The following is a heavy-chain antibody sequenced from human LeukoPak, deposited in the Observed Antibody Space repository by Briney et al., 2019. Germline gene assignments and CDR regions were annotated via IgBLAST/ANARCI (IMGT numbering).Heavy chain of an antibody. CDR1: GFTFSSYE. V-gene: IGHV3-48*03. Sequence: GGSLRLSCAASGFTFSSYEMSWVRQPPGKGLEWVSYISSSGGIIYYAASAKGRFTISRDNAKNSLYLQMNSLRAEDTAVYYCARESDYGDFFFDYWGQGTLVTVSS. J-gene: IGHJ4*02. D-gene: IGHD4-17*01. CDR2: ISSSGGII. CDR3: ARESDYGDFFFDY.